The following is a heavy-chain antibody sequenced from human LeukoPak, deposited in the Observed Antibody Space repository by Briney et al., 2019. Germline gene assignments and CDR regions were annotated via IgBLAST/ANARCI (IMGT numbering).Heavy chain of an antibody. CDR3: ARAMIVVVDYYFDY. D-gene: IGHD3-22*01. Sequence: SGTLSLTCTVSGGSISSSDYYWSWIRQPPGKGLEWIGYIYYSGSTYYNPSLKSRVTLSVDTSKNQFSLKLSSVTAADTVVYYCARAMIVVVDYYFDYWGQGTLVTVSS. J-gene: IGHJ4*02. V-gene: IGHV4-30-4*01. CDR1: GGSISSSDYY. CDR2: IYYSGST.